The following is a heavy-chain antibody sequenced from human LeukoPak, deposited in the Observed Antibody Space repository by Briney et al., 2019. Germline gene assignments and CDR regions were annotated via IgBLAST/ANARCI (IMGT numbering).Heavy chain of an antibody. CDR2: ISYDGSNK. CDR3: AKLPRGSNFDY. J-gene: IGHJ4*02. CDR1: GFTFSSYW. Sequence: PGGSLRLSCAASGFTFSSYWMHWVRQAPGKGLEWVAVISYDGSNKYYADSVKGRFTISRDNSKNTLYLQMNSLRAEDTAVYYCAKLPRGSNFDYWGQGTLVTVSS. D-gene: IGHD3-10*01. V-gene: IGHV3-30*18.